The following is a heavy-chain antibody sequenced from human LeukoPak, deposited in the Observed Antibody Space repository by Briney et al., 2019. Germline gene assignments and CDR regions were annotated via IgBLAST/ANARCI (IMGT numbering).Heavy chain of an antibody. CDR1: GFTFSSYA. J-gene: IGHJ5*02. CDR2: ISYDGSNK. Sequence: GALRLSCAASGFTFSSYAMNWVRQAPGKGLEWVAVISYDGSNKYYADSVKGRFTISRDNSKNTLYLQMNSLGAEDTAVYYCAKESALMTFDPWGQGTLVTVSS. V-gene: IGHV3-30*04. CDR3: AKESALMTFDP.